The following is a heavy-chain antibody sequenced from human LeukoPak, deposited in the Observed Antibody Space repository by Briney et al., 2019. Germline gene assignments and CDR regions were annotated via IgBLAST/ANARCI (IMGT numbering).Heavy chain of an antibody. J-gene: IGHJ4*02. Sequence: ASVKVSCKASGYPFNYYDISWVRQAPGQGLEWMGIINPSGGSTSYAQKFQGRGTMTRDTSTSTVYMELSSLRSEDTAVYFCARVDAEGSGVKYFDYWGQGTLVTVSS. V-gene: IGHV1-46*02. CDR2: INPSGGST. D-gene: IGHD3-10*01. CDR1: GYPFNYYD. CDR3: ARVDAEGSGVKYFDY.